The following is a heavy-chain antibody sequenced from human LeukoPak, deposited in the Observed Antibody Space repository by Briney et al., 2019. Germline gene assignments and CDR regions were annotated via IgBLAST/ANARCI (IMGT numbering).Heavy chain of an antibody. J-gene: IGHJ5*02. D-gene: IGHD3-9*01. V-gene: IGHV4-39*07. CDR2: IYYSGST. CDR3: AREGRYFDWFDP. CDR1: GGSISSSSYY. Sequence: PSETLSLTCTVSGGSISSSSYYWGWIRQPPGKGLEWIGSIYYSGSTYYNPSLKSRVTISVDTSKNQFSLKLSSETAADTAVYYCAREGRYFDWFDPWGQGTLVTVSS.